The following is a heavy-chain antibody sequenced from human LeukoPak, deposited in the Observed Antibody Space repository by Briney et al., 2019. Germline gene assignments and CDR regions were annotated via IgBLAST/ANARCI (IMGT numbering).Heavy chain of an antibody. CDR2: ISGSGGST. CDR3: AKAKGYGDYGGYFDY. J-gene: IGHJ4*02. Sequence: PGGSLRLSCAASGFTFSSYGMSWVRQAPGKGLEWVSAISGSGGSTYYADSVKGRFTISRDNSKNTLYLQMNSLRAEDTAVYYCAKAKGYGDYGGYFDYWGQGTLVTVSS. V-gene: IGHV3-23*01. D-gene: IGHD4-17*01. CDR1: GFTFSSYG.